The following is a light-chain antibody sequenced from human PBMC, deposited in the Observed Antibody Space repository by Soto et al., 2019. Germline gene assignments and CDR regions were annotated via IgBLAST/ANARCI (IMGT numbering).Light chain of an antibody. CDR1: SSNIGNNA. J-gene: IGLJ1*01. CDR2: YDD. CDR3: AAWDDRLNGYV. V-gene: IGLV1-36*01. Sequence: QSVLTQPPSVSEAPRQRVTISCSGSSSNIGNNAVNWYQQLPGKAPKLLIYYDDLLPSGVSDRFSGSKSGTSASLAISGLQSEYEADYYCAAWDDRLNGYVFGTGTKVTVL.